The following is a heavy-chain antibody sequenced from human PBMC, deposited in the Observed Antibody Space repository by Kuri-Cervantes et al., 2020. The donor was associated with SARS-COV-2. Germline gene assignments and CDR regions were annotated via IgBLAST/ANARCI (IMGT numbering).Heavy chain of an antibody. V-gene: IGHV5-51*01. CDR1: GYSFTSYW. D-gene: IGHD6-6*01. Sequence: GGSLRLPCKGSGYSFTSYWIGWVRQMPGKGLEWMGIIYPGDSDTRYSPSFQGQITISADKSISTAYLQWSSLKASDTAMYYCARRLYGSSFDYWGQGTLVTVSS. CDR3: ARRLYGSSFDY. J-gene: IGHJ4*02. CDR2: IYPGDSDT.